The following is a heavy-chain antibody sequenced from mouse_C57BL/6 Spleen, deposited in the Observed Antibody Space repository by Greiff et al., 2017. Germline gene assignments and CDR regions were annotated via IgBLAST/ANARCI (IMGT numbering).Heavy chain of an antibody. D-gene: IGHD2-1*01. Sequence: LVESGAELVRPGTSVKVSCKASGYAFTNYLIEWVKQRPGQGLEWIGVINPGSGGTYYNEKFKGKAILTADKSSSTAYMQLSSLTSEDSAVYFCARSIYYGNLYYAMDYWGQGTSVTVSS. J-gene: IGHJ4*01. CDR3: ARSIYYGNLYYAMDY. V-gene: IGHV1-54*01. CDR1: GYAFTNYL. CDR2: INPGSGGT.